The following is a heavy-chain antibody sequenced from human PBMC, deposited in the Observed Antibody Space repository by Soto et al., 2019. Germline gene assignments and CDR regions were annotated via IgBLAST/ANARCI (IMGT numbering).Heavy chain of an antibody. J-gene: IGHJ4*02. CDR1: GGSISSSSYY. V-gene: IGHV4-39*01. CDR2: IYYSGST. Sequence: SETLSLTCTVSGGSISSSSYYWGWIRQPPGKGLEWIGSIYYSGSTYYNPSLKSRVTISVDTSKNQFSLKLSSVTAADTAVYYCATESRTVLRYFDWLLYPDYWGQGTLVTVSS. D-gene: IGHD3-9*01. CDR3: ATESRTVLRYFDWLLYPDY.